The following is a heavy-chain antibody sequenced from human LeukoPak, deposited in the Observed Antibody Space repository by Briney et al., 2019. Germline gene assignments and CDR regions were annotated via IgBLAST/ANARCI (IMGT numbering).Heavy chain of an antibody. Sequence: GRSLRLSCAASGFTLSSYAMHWVRQAPGKGLEWVAVISYDGSNKYYADSVKGRFTISRDNSKNTLYLQMNSLRAEDTAVYYCARDAVSGSYSTHWFDPWGQGTLVTVSS. CDR3: ARDAVSGSYSTHWFDP. CDR2: ISYDGSNK. CDR1: GFTLSSYA. J-gene: IGHJ5*02. V-gene: IGHV3-30-3*01. D-gene: IGHD1-26*01.